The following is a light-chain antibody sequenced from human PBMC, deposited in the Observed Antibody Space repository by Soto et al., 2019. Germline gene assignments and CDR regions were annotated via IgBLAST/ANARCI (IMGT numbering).Light chain of an antibody. Sequence: QSALTQPASVSGSPGQSITISCTGTSSDVDGYNFVSWYQHHPGKAPKLIIYDVSNRPSGVSSRFSGFKSGNTASLTVSGLQAEDEDDYYCTSYTTRFTYVFGTGTKVTVL. CDR1: SSDVDGYNF. CDR2: DVS. V-gene: IGLV2-14*03. CDR3: TSYTTRFTYV. J-gene: IGLJ1*01.